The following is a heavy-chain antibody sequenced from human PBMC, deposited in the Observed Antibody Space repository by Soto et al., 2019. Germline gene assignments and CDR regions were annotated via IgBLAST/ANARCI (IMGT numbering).Heavy chain of an antibody. CDR1: GYTFTRYG. D-gene: IGHD3-9*01. Sequence: QVQLVQSGAEVKKPGASVKVSCKASGYTFTRYGINWVRQAPGQGLEWMGWISAYNGNTNYAQNLQGRVTMTTDTYPTTAYMEMRSLRSVGTTVYYCARNRVRYPREGVDVWGQGTTVTASS. J-gene: IGHJ6*02. CDR3: ARNRVRYPREGVDV. V-gene: IGHV1-18*01. CDR2: ISAYNGNT.